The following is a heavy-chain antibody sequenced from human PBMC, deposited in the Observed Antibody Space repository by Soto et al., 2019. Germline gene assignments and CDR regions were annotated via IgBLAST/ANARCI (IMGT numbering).Heavy chain of an antibody. J-gene: IGHJ4*02. V-gene: IGHV1-18*01. D-gene: IGHD2-2*03. Sequence: ASVKVSCKASGGTFSSYGISWVRQAPGQGLEWMGWISAYNGNTNYAQKFQGRVTMTTDTSTSTAYMELRSLRSDDTAVYYCARDLAIVVVPAAIVYWGPGTLVTVSS. CDR1: GGTFSSYG. CDR3: ARDLAIVVVPAAIVY. CDR2: ISAYNGNT.